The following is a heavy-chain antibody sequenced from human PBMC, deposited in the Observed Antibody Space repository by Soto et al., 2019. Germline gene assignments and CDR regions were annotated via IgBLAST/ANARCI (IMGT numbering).Heavy chain of an antibody. J-gene: IGHJ5*02. D-gene: IGHD3-10*01. CDR2: INAGNGNT. CDR1: GYTFTSYA. CDR3: AIMYYYGSGSYYRLLPWFDP. Sequence: QVQLVQSGAEVKKPGASVKVSCKASGYTFTSYAMHWVRQAPGQRLEWMGWINAGNGNTKYSQKFQGRVTITRDTSASTAYMELSSLRSEDTAVYYCAIMYYYGSGSYYRLLPWFDPWGQGTLVTVSS. V-gene: IGHV1-3*01.